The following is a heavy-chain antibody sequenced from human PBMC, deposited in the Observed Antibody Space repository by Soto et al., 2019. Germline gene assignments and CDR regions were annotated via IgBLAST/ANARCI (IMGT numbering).Heavy chain of an antibody. CDR1: GFTFSSYS. J-gene: IGHJ4*02. CDR3: ARITYYYDSSGYCFDY. D-gene: IGHD3-22*01. V-gene: IGHV3-48*02. Sequence: GGSLRLSCAASGFTFSSYSMNWVRQAPGKGLEWVSYISSSSSTIYYADSVKGRFTISRDNAKNSLYLQMNSLRDEDTAVYYCARITYYYDSSGYCFDYWGQGTLVTVSS. CDR2: ISSSSSTI.